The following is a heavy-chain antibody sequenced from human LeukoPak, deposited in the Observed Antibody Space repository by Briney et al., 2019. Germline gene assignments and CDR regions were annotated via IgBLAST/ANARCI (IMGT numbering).Heavy chain of an antibody. Sequence: SETLSLTCTVSGGSISGSSYYWGWIRQPPGKGLEWIGSIYYSGSTYYNPSLKSRVTISVDTSKNQFSLKLSSVTAADTAVYYCARGVGDSSGYYYSGFDYWGQGTLVTVSS. V-gene: IGHV4-39*07. CDR3: ARGVGDSSGYYYSGFDY. J-gene: IGHJ4*02. CDR2: IYYSGST. CDR1: GGSISGSSYY. D-gene: IGHD3-22*01.